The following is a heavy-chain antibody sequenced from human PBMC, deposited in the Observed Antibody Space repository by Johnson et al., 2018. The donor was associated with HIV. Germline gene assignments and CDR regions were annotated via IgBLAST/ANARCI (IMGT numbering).Heavy chain of an antibody. D-gene: IGHD6-6*01. Sequence: QVQLVESGGGVVRPGGSLRLSCIVSGFTFSSYDMHWVRQAPGKGLEWVAVISYDGSNKYYADSVKGRFTISRDNSKNTLYLQMNSLRAEDTAVYYCRSSSSSSPGAFDIWGQGTMVTVSS. J-gene: IGHJ3*02. V-gene: IGHV3-30*04. CDR1: GFTFSSYD. CDR3: RSSSSSSPGAFDI. CDR2: ISYDGSNK.